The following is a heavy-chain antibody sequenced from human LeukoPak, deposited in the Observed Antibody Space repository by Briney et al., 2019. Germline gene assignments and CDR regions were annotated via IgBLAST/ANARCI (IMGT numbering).Heavy chain of an antibody. CDR3: ARGPETTFAFDI. V-gene: IGHV4-34*01. J-gene: IGHJ3*02. CDR1: GGSISSYY. CDR2: INHSGST. Sequence: SETLSLTCTVSGGSISSYYWSWIRQPPGKGLEWIGEINHSGSTNYNPSLKSRVTISVDTSKNQFSLKLSSVTAADTAVYYCARGPETTFAFDIWGQGTMVTVSS. D-gene: IGHD1-1*01.